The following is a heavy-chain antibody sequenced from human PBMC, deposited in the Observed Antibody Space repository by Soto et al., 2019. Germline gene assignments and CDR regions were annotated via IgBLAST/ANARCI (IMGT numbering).Heavy chain of an antibody. V-gene: IGHV4-4*07. D-gene: IGHD2-2*01. J-gene: IGHJ4*02. CDR1: GGSISSYY. Sequence: SETLSLTCTVSGGSISSYYWSWIRQPAGKGLEWIGRIYTSGSTNYNPSLKSRVTMSVDTSKNQFSLKLSSVAAADTAVYYCARACSSNSCYDVFDYWGQGTLVTVSS. CDR2: IYTSGST. CDR3: ARACSSNSCYDVFDY.